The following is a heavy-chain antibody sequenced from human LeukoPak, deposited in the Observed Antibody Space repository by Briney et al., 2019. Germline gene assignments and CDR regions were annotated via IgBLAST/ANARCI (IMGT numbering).Heavy chain of an antibody. J-gene: IGHJ4*02. CDR3: ARDLGIAARPDY. CDR2: IYHSGST. CDR1: GYSISSGYY. D-gene: IGHD6-6*01. V-gene: IGHV4-38-2*02. Sequence: PSETLSLTCTVSGYSISSGYYWGWIRQPPGKELEGIGSIYHSGSTYYNPSLKSRVTISVDTSNNQFSLKRSSVTAANTAVYYCARDLGIAARPDYWRQGTVVGVFS.